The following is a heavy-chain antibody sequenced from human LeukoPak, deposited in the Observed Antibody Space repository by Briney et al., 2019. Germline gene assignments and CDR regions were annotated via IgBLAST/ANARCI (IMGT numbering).Heavy chain of an antibody. D-gene: IGHD5-12*01. CDR1: GFTFSSYG. Sequence: GGSLRLSCAASGFTFSSYGMHWVRQAPGKGLEWVAFIRYDGSNKYYADSVKGRFTISRDNSKNTLYLQMNSVRAEDTAVYYCAKAADIVATIAAISDYWGQGTLVTVSS. J-gene: IGHJ4*02. CDR3: AKAADIVATIAAISDY. V-gene: IGHV3-30*02. CDR2: IRYDGSNK.